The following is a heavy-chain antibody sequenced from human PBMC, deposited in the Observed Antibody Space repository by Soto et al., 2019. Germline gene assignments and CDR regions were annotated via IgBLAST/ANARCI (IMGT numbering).Heavy chain of an antibody. CDR3: AKGARDCGGDCYSSYFDY. CDR1: RFRFAGYA. Sequence: GGSLRLSCAASRFRFAGYAMSWVRQAPGKGLEWVSAIAGNGISTFYSDSVKGRFTISRDNSKNAVYLQMNSLTAEDTAVYFCAKGARDCGGDCYSSYFDYWGQGALVTVSS. D-gene: IGHD2-21*02. V-gene: IGHV3-23*01. CDR2: IAGNGIST. J-gene: IGHJ4*02.